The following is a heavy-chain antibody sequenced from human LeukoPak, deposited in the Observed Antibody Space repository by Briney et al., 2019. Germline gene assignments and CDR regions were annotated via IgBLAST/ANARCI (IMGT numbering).Heavy chain of an antibody. Sequence: GESLKISCTGSGYTFNKLWVVWVRQMTGEGLEWLGSVNPADSTTEYNPSFQGLVSFSADNSISSAYLQWSGLEASDTAKYYCAIMCNSGWGLLYWGPGTQVTVSS. J-gene: IGHJ4*02. CDR1: GYTFNKLW. CDR3: AIMCNSGWGLLY. V-gene: IGHV5-51*01. D-gene: IGHD5-12*01. CDR2: VNPADSTT.